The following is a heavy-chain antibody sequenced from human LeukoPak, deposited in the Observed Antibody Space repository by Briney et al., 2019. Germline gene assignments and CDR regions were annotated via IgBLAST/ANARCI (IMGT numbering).Heavy chain of an antibody. CDR3: ARDYGGHGEYFDY. CDR2: ISSSSSTI. J-gene: IGHJ4*02. D-gene: IGHD4-23*01. CDR1: GFTFSSYN. V-gene: IGHV3-48*02. Sequence: GGSLRLSCAASGFTFSSYNMNWVRQAPGKGLGWISYISSSSSTIYYADSVKGRFTISRDNAKNSLYLQMNSLRDEDTAVYYCARDYGGHGEYFDYWGQGTLVTVSS.